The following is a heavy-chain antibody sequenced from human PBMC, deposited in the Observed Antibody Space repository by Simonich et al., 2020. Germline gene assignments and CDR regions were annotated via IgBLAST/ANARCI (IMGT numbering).Heavy chain of an antibody. D-gene: IGHD4-4*01. CDR2: INGDGSST. Sequence: EVQLVESGGGLVQPGGSLRLSCAASGFTFSSYWMHWVRQAPGKGLVCVSPINGDGSSTDYAHAVKGRVTISRDNAKNTLYRQMNSLRAEDTAVYYCARDYSNYDAFDIWGQGTMVTVSS. J-gene: IGHJ3*02. V-gene: IGHV3-74*01. CDR3: ARDYSNYDAFDI. CDR1: GFTFSSYW.